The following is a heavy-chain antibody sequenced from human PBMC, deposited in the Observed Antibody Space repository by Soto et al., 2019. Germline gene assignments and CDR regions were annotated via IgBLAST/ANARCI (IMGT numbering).Heavy chain of an antibody. Sequence: QVHLVQSGAEVKEPGASVKVSCKTSGFTFTTHAIHWVRQAPGQRFEWMGWINAGNGNTKYSQRFQDRVTITSDTSASTAYMELSSLTSEDRAVYYCARRNNSGPIDYWGQGTLVTVSS. D-gene: IGHD5-12*01. V-gene: IGHV1-3*01. CDR1: GFTFTTHA. J-gene: IGHJ4*02. CDR3: ARRNNSGPIDY. CDR2: INAGNGNT.